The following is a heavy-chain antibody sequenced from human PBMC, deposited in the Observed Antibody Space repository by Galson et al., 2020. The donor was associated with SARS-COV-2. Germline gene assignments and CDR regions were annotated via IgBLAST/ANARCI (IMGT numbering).Heavy chain of an antibody. Sequence: GESLKLSCAASGFTFSSYSMNWVRQAPGKGLEWVSYISSSSSTIYYADSVKGRFTISRDNAKNSLYLQMNSLRDEDTAVYYCARDRGYCSGGSCYDYYYYGMDVWGQGTTVTVSS. J-gene: IGHJ6*02. CDR1: GFTFSSYS. CDR2: ISSSSSTI. CDR3: ARDRGYCSGGSCYDYYYYGMDV. D-gene: IGHD2-15*01. V-gene: IGHV3-48*02.